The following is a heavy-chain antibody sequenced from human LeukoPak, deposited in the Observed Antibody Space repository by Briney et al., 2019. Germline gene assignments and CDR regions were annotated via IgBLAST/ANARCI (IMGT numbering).Heavy chain of an antibody. Sequence: SETLSLTCTVSGGSISSISYYWGWIRQPAGKGLEWIGRVYKSGSTNYNPSLKSRVTMSVDMSKNQFSLKLSSVTAADTAVYYCARGTYYSSSGSYYNLDQWGQGTLVTVSS. J-gene: IGHJ4*02. CDR3: ARGTYYSSSGSYYNLDQ. CDR2: VYKSGST. CDR1: GGSISSISYY. V-gene: IGHV4-61*05. D-gene: IGHD3-10*01.